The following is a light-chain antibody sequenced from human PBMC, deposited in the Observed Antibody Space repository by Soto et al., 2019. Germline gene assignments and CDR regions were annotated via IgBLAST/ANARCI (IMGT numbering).Light chain of an antibody. CDR1: QSVSSN. V-gene: IGKV3D-15*01. Sequence: EIVMTQSPATLSVSPGERATLSCRASQSVSSNLAWYQQKPGQAPRLLISGASKRATGTPDRFSGSGSGTDFTLTISRLEPEDFAVYYCQHFDDSLTFGGGTKVEIK. J-gene: IGKJ4*01. CDR2: GAS. CDR3: QHFDDSLT.